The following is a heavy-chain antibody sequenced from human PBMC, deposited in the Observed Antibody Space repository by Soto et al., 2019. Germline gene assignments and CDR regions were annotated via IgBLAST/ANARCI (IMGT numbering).Heavy chain of an antibody. CDR2: IDWDDDK. CDR1: GFSLSTNGMG. J-gene: IGHJ4*02. Sequence: QITVKESGLTLVTPTQTLTLTCTFSGFSLSTNGMGVGWIRQSPGKALEWLALIDWDDDKRYSPSLRSRLTITQDTSKNQVDLTMTNMDPVDTAKYYCARLTRGVYDLDRLWEKFGYRGQGTLVTVSS. D-gene: IGHD5-12*01. CDR3: ARLTRGVYDLDRLWEKFGY. V-gene: IGHV2-5*02.